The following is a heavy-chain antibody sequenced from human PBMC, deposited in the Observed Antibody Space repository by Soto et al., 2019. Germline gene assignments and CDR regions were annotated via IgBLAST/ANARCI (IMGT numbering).Heavy chain of an antibody. J-gene: IGHJ4*02. CDR2: IYYSGST. V-gene: IGHV4-31*03. Sequence: QVQLQESGPGLVKPSQTLSLTCTVSGGSISSGGYYWSWIRQHPGKGLEWIGYIYYSGSTYYNPSLKSRVTISVDTSKNKFALKLSSVTAADTAVYYCAREPIARSSSWQEDWGQGTLVTDSS. CDR3: AREPIARSSSWQED. D-gene: IGHD6-13*01. CDR1: GGSISSGGYY.